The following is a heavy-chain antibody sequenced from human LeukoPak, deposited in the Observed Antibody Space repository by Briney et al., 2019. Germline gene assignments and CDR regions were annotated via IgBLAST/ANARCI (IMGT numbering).Heavy chain of an antibody. J-gene: IGHJ4*02. CDR1: GFTFSSYA. V-gene: IGHV3-30-3*01. D-gene: IGHD4-4*01. CDR2: ISYDGSNK. CDR3: ARDRFTGSYSKPPGNY. Sequence: PGGSLRLSCAASGFTFSSYAMHWVRQAPGKGLEWVAVISYDGSNKYYADSVKGRFTISRDNSKNTLYLQMNSLRAEDTAVYYCARDRFTGSYSKPPGNYWGQGTLVTVSS.